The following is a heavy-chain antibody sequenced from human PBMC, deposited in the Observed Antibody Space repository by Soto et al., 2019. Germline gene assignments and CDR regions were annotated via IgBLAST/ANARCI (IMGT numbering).Heavy chain of an antibody. CDR2: IIPIFGTA. Sequence: QVQLVQSGAEMKKPGSSVKVSCKASGGTFSSYAISWVRQAPGQGLEWMGGIIPIFGTANYAQKFQGRVTITADESTSTAYMELSSLRSEDTAVYYCAAPGGSSSSPYYYYGMDVWGQGTTVTVSS. D-gene: IGHD6-6*01. V-gene: IGHV1-69*01. J-gene: IGHJ6*02. CDR1: GGTFSSYA. CDR3: AAPGGSSSSPYYYYGMDV.